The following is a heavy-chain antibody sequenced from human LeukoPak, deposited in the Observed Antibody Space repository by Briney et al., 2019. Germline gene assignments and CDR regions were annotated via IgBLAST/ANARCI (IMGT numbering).Heavy chain of an antibody. D-gene: IGHD6-13*01. CDR2: IRYDGSKK. J-gene: IGHJ4*02. CDR1: GFIFSSYG. CDR3: AKGSYSSSWNDMVP. V-gene: IGHV3-30*02. Sequence: PGGSLRLSCAASGFIFSSYGMHWVRQAPGKGLEWVAFIRYDGSKKYYADSVKGRFTISRDNAKNSLYLQMNSLRAEDTALYYCAKGSYSSSWNDMVPWGQGTLVTVSS.